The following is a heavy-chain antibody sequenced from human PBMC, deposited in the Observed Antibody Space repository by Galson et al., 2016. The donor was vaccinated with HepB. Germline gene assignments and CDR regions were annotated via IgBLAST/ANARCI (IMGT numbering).Heavy chain of an antibody. V-gene: IGHV4-39*01. J-gene: IGHJ6*02. CDR2: IYYSGST. Sequence: SLTCTVSGGSISSSGFYWGWIRQPPGKGLEWIGSIYYSGSTYYNLSLKSRVTISVDTSKNQFSLKLSSVTAADAAVYYCARRSITTMHVWGQGTTVTVSS. CDR3: ARRSITTMHV. D-gene: IGHD3-22*01. CDR1: GGSISSSGFY.